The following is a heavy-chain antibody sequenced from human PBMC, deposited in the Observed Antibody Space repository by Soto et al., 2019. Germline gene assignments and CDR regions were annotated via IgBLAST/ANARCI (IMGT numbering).Heavy chain of an antibody. J-gene: IGHJ6*02. D-gene: IGHD2-8*01. CDR3: AREVSPSAPYYYYYGMDV. Sequence: VQLLDSGGTLVQIGGSLRLSCAASGFTFSSYGMHWVRQAPGKGLEWVAVIWYDGSNKYYADSVKGRFTISRDNSKNTLYLQMNSLRAEDTAVYYCAREVSPSAPYYYYYGMDVWGQGTTVTVSS. V-gene: IGHV3-33*01. CDR2: IWYDGSNK. CDR1: GFTFSSYG.